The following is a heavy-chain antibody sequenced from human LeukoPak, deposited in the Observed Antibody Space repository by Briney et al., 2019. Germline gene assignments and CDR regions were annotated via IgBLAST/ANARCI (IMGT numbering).Heavy chain of an antibody. CDR2: MSYGGDT. V-gene: IGHV4-39*01. J-gene: IGHJ6*02. Sequence: SETLSLTCTVSGVSITSSQWWSWVRQPPGKGLEWIGSMSYGGDTYYSPALKSRLTISVDPPKNQFSLKLRSVTAADTAVYHCVRRLSYYFGVDVWGQGATVIVSS. CDR1: GVSITSSQW. CDR3: VRRLSYYFGVDV.